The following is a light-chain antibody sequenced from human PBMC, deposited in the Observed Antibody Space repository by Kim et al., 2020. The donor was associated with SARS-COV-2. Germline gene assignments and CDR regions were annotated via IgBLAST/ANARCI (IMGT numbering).Light chain of an antibody. Sequence: VALGQTVRIACQGDSLRTYSASWYQQKPGQAPILVISDKNNRPSGIPDRFSGSSSGNTASLTITGAQAEDEADYYRNSRDSSVSMVFGGGTKLTVL. CDR2: DKN. J-gene: IGLJ3*02. V-gene: IGLV3-19*01. CDR1: SLRTYS. CDR3: NSRDSSVSMV.